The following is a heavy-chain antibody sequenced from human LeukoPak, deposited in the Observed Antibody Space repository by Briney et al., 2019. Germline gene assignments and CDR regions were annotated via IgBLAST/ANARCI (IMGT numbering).Heavy chain of an antibody. D-gene: IGHD4-17*01. CDR2: ISGSGGST. V-gene: IGHV3-23*01. CDR1: GFTFSSYA. Sequence: GGSLRLSCAASGFTFSSYAMSWVRQAPGKGLEWVSAISGSGGSTDYADSVKGRFTISRDNSNNTLYLQMNSLRAEDTAVYYCARGPVTRFEIWGQGTMVTVSS. J-gene: IGHJ3*02. CDR3: ARGPVTRFEI.